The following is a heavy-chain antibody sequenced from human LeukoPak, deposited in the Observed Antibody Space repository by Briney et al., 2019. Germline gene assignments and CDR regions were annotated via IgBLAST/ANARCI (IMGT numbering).Heavy chain of an antibody. CDR3: ARGDSGWYLGLGFDY. V-gene: IGHV4-38-2*02. CDR2: IYSSGST. D-gene: IGHD6-19*01. Sequence: SETLSLTCTVSGYSINSGFYWGWIRQPPGKGLEWIGSIYSSGSTFYNPSLKSRVTISVDTSKNQVSLKLRSVTAADTAVYYCARGDSGWYLGLGFDYWGQGTLVTVSS. J-gene: IGHJ4*02. CDR1: GYSINSGFY.